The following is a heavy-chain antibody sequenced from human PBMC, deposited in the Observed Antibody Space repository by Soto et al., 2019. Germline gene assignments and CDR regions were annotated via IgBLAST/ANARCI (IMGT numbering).Heavy chain of an antibody. J-gene: IGHJ4*02. Sequence: QVQLVQSGAEVKKPGSSVKVSCKASGGTFSSYAISWVRQAPGQGLEWMGGIIPIFGTANYAQKFQGRVTITADKATSTAYMELSSLRSEATAVYYCARGTLGYCSGGSCYGMSYWGQGTLVTVSS. CDR3: ARGTLGYCSGGSCYGMSY. CDR2: IIPIFGTA. D-gene: IGHD2-15*01. V-gene: IGHV1-69*06. CDR1: GGTFSSYA.